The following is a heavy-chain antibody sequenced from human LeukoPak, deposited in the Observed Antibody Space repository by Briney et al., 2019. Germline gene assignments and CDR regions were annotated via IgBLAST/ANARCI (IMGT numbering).Heavy chain of an antibody. CDR1: GGSISSSSYY. V-gene: IGHV4-39*07. J-gene: IGHJ4*02. Sequence: SETLSLTCTVSGGSISSSSYYWGWIRQPPGKGLEWIGSIYYSGSTYYNPSLKSRVTISVDTSKNQFSLKLSSVTAADTAVYYCARTIAAAGSFDYWGQGTLVTVSP. D-gene: IGHD6-13*01. CDR3: ARTIAAAGSFDY. CDR2: IYYSGST.